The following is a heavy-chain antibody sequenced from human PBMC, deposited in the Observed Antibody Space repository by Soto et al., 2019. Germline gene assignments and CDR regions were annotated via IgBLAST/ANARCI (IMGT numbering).Heavy chain of an antibody. CDR2: IYYSGST. CDR1: GGSMSSGDYY. Sequence: PWETLSLTCTVSGGSMSSGDYYWSWIRQHPGKGLEWIGYIYYSGSTYYNPSLKSRVTISVDTSKNQFSLKLSSVTAADTAVYYCARWWSGSRQGFDPWGQGTLVTVSS. J-gene: IGHJ5*02. V-gene: IGHV4-31*03. CDR3: ARWWSGSRQGFDP. D-gene: IGHD3-3*01.